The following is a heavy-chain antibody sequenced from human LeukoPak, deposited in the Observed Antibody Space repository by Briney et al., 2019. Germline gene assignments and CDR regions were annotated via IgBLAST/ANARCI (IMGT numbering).Heavy chain of an antibody. CDR1: GGSINSNTYN. Sequence: PSETLSLTCNVSGGSINSNTYNWGWVRQPPGKGLEWIGIIYISGRTLYSSSLKSRVTMSVDTSKNQFSLNLSSVTAADTAVYYCAREVWADHAFDTWGQGTMVTVSS. CDR2: IYISGRT. D-gene: IGHD7-27*01. J-gene: IGHJ3*02. V-gene: IGHV4-39*07. CDR3: AREVWADHAFDT.